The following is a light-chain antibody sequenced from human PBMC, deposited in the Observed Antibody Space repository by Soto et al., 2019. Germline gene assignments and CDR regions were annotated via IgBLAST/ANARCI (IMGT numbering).Light chain of an antibody. V-gene: IGKV1-33*01. CDR1: QDISNY. J-gene: IGKJ4*01. CDR3: QQFDNLPLT. Sequence: DIQMTQSPSSLSASVGDRVTITCQASQDISNYLNWYQQKPGKAPKILNYDASVLEAGVPSRFSGGGSGTHFTLTISSLQAEDVATYYCQQFDNLPLTFGGGTKVEIK. CDR2: DAS.